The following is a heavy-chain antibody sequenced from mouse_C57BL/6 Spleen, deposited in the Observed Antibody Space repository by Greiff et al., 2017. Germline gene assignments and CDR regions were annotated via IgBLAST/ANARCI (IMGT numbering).Heavy chain of an antibody. D-gene: IGHD2-3*01. CDR2: IDPEDGDT. CDR3: TGYYSYYAMDY. CDR1: GFNIKDYY. J-gene: IGHJ4*01. V-gene: IGHV14-1*01. Sequence: VQLQQSGAELVRPGASVKLSCTASGFNIKDYYMHWVKQRPEQGLEWIGRIDPEDGDTESAPKFQGKATMTADTSSNTAYLQLSSLTSEDTAVYYCTGYYSYYAMDYWGQGTSVTVSS.